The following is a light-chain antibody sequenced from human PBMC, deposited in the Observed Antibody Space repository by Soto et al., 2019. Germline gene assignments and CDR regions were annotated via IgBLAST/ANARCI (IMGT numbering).Light chain of an antibody. Sequence: QSALTQPRSVSGSPGQSVTISCTGTSRDVGGYNYVSWYQQHPGKAPKLMISDVSERPSGVPDRFSGSKSGNTASLTISGLQAEDEADYYCCSYAGSYTRFGGGTKLTVL. CDR3: CSYAGSYTR. J-gene: IGLJ2*01. V-gene: IGLV2-11*01. CDR2: DVS. CDR1: SRDVGGYNY.